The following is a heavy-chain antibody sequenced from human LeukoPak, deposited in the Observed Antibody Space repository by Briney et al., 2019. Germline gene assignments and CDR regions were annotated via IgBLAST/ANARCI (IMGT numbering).Heavy chain of an antibody. V-gene: IGHV4-31*03. CDR2: IYYSGST. J-gene: IGHJ4*02. Sequence: SETLSLTCTVSGGSISSGGYYWSWIRQHPGKGLEWIGYIYYSGSTYYNPSLKSRVTISVDTSKNQFSLKLSSVTAADTAVYYCARVESSGWYEAVDYWGQGTLVTASS. CDR1: GGSISSGGYY. CDR3: ARVESSGWYEAVDY. D-gene: IGHD6-19*01.